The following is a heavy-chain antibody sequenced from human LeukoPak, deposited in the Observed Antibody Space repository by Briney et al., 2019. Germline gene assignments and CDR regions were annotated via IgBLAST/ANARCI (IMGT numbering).Heavy chain of an antibody. D-gene: IGHD5-24*01. V-gene: IGHV3-9*01. CDR1: GFTFDVYG. Sequence: GGSLRLSCAASGFTFDVYGMHWVRQAPGKGLEWVSGINRNGGRRDYADSVKGRFTISRDNAKNSLFLQMNSLRAEDTALYFCAKATTMATNFYYYDGMDVWGQGTTVTVSS. CDR2: INRNGGRR. CDR3: AKATTMATNFYYYDGMDV. J-gene: IGHJ6*02.